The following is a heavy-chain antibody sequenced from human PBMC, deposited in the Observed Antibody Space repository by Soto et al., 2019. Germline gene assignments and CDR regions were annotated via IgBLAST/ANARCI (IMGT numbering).Heavy chain of an antibody. CDR2: MEPSSGKT. Sequence: ASVKVSCKASGYSFTSLDINWVRQTTGQGLEWMGWMEPSSGKTGYAQRFQDRVTMTRDTSIKTAYMELRSLTSDGTAFYYCARGVPAGVDYWGQGTLVTVSS. CDR1: GYSFTSLD. CDR3: ARGVPAGVDY. J-gene: IGHJ4*02. V-gene: IGHV1-8*01. D-gene: IGHD3-10*01.